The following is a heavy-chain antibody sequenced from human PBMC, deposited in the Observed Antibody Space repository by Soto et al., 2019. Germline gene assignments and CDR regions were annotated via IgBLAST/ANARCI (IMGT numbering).Heavy chain of an antibody. CDR3: ARSREQWLVDAFDI. CDR2: VNPTGST. CDR1: GGSFSGYY. Sequence: PSETLSLTCAVYGGSFSGYYWSWIRQSPGKGLEWIGEVNPTGSTKYNPSLKSRVTISVDTSKNQFSPNLNSVTAADTALYYCARSREQWLVDAFDIWGQGTMVTVSS. D-gene: IGHD6-19*01. J-gene: IGHJ3*02. V-gene: IGHV4-34*01.